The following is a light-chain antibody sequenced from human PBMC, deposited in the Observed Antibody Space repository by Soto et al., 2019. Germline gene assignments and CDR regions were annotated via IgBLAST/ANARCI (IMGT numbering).Light chain of an antibody. V-gene: IGKV1-9*01. Sequence: EIQLTPSPSFLSASVGDRVTITCRASQGISSNLAWYQQKPGKAPKLLIYAASTLQSGVPSRFSGSGSGTEFTLTISSLQPEDFATYYCQQFNSYPITFGQGARLENK. CDR1: QGISSN. CDR3: QQFNSYPIT. J-gene: IGKJ5*01. CDR2: AAS.